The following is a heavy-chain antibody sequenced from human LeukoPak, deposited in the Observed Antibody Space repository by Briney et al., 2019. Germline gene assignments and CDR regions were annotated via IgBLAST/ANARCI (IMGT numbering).Heavy chain of an antibody. CDR2: IKKAGSET. V-gene: IGHV3-7*01. D-gene: IGHD2-15*01. CDR1: GFTFSHFW. CDR3: VREDGYCSGGNCYSHFDS. J-gene: IGHJ4*02. Sequence: GGSLRLSCAASGFTFSHFWMSWVRQAPGKGLEWVAYIKKAGSETYYVDSVKGRFTITRDNTRNSLFLQMYSLRAEDTAVYFCVREDGYCSGGNCYSHFDSWGQGTLVTVSS.